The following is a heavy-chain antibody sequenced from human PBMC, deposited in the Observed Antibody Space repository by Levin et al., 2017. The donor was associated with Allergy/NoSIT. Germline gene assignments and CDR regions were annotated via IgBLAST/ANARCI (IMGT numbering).Heavy chain of an antibody. CDR1: GGSISSYY. J-gene: IGHJ4*02. Sequence: SQTLSLTCTVSGGSISSYYWSWIRQPPGKGLEWIGYIYYSGSTNYNPSLKSRVTISVDTSKNQFSLKLSSVTAADTAVYYCASGEGGFDWLTQHDYWGQGTLVTVSS. CDR3: ASGEGGFDWLTQHDY. D-gene: IGHD3-9*01. CDR2: IYYSGST. V-gene: IGHV4-59*01.